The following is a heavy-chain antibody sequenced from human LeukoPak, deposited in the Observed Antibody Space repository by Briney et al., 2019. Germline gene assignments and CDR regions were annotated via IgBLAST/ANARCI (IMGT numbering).Heavy chain of an antibody. V-gene: IGHV3-23*01. CDR2: ISGSGDNT. J-gene: IGHJ4*02. Sequence: GGSLRLSCSASGFTFSSYAMSWVRQAPGKGLEWVSSISGSGDNTYYADSVKDRFSISRDNSKTTVSLQMNSLRAEDTAVYYCAKGRGTAVTSAANYWGQGTLVTVSS. CDR1: GFTFSSYA. D-gene: IGHD4-17*01. CDR3: AKGRGTAVTSAANY.